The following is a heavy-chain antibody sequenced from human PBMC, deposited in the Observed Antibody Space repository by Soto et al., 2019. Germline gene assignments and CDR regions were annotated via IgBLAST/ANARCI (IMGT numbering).Heavy chain of an antibody. CDR2: IYHSGTF. D-gene: IGHD2-2*01. CDR3: VRSVPAATWQYSGMDV. CDR1: GDSVSSSSC. J-gene: IGHJ6*02. Sequence: QVRLQESGPGLVEPSGTLSLTCAVSGDSVSSSSCWSWVRQAPGKGLEWSGEIYHSGTFNYNPSLASRVPVSVDKSRNQLSLNLKAVTAADTAVYYCVRSVPAATWQYSGMDVWGQGTTVTVSS. V-gene: IGHV4-4*02.